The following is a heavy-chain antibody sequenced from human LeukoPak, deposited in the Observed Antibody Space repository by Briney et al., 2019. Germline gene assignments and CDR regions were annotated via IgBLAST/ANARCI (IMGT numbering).Heavy chain of an antibody. V-gene: IGHV3-15*01. Sequence: GGSLRLSCEVSELKYSDAWMSWVRQAPGKGLEWVGRIKSKGGGGTTDYAAPVKGRFTISRDDSKNTLYLQMNSLESEDTAVYYCAHVATMTDLNLGSWGQGTLVTVSS. CDR1: ELKYSDAW. J-gene: IGHJ5*02. D-gene: IGHD3-22*01. CDR2: IKSKGGGGTT. CDR3: AHVATMTDLNLGS.